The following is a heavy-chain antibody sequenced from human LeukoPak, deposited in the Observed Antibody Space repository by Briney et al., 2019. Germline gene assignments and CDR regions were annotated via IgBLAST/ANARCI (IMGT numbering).Heavy chain of an antibody. CDR2: INHSGST. V-gene: IGHV4-34*01. Sequence: SETLSLTCAVYGGSFSGYYWSWIRQPPGKGLEWIGEINHSGSTNYNPSLKSRVTISVDTSKNQFSLKLSSVTAADTAVYYCARGRLIVGATTRSWFDPWGQGTLVTVSS. J-gene: IGHJ5*02. D-gene: IGHD1-26*01. CDR3: ARGRLIVGATTRSWFDP. CDR1: GGSFSGYY.